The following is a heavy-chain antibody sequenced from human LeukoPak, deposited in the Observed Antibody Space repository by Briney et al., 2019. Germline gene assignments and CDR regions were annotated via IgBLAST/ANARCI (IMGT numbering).Heavy chain of an antibody. CDR2: IYSGGSA. CDR1: GITVSANY. CDR3: ARDPEGCSGGSCNSLSFV. V-gene: IGHV3-66*01. J-gene: IGHJ4*02. D-gene: IGHD2-15*01. Sequence: GGSLRLSCAASGITVSANYMSWVRQAPGKGLEWVSVIYSGGSAYYAGSVKGRFTISRDIYNNTVSLQMNSLRAEDTAVYFCARDPEGCSGGSCNSLSFVWGQGTLVTVSS.